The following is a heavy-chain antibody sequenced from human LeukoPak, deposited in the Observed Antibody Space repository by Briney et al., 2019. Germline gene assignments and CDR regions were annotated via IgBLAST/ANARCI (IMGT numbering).Heavy chain of an antibody. J-gene: IGHJ3*02. D-gene: IGHD3-22*01. CDR2: IYYSGST. CDR1: GGSISSSSYY. V-gene: IGHV4-39*07. CDR3: ARDWYYDSSGYFFLDAFDI. Sequence: SETLSLTCTVSGGSISSSSYYWGWIRQPPGKGLEWIGSIYYSGSTYYNPSLKSRVTISVDTSKNQFSLKLSSVTAADTAVYYCARDWYYDSSGYFFLDAFDIWGQGTMVTVSS.